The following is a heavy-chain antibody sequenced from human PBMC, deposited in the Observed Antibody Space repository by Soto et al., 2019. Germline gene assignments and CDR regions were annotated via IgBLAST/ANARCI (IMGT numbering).Heavy chain of an antibody. D-gene: IGHD4-17*01. CDR1: GGSISSGGYY. J-gene: IGHJ6*02. Sequence: SETLSLTCTVSGGSISSGGYYWSWIRQHPGKGLEWIGYIYYSGSTNYNPSLKSRVTISVDTSKNQFSLKLNSVTAADTAVYYCARVNYGNYYYYGMDVWGQGTTVTVSS. CDR3: ARVNYGNYYYYGMDV. CDR2: IYYSGST. V-gene: IGHV4-61*08.